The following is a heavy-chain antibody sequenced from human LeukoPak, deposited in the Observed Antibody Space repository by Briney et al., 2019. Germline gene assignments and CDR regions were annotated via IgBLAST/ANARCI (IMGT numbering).Heavy chain of an antibody. D-gene: IGHD3-10*01. Sequence: GGSLRLSCAVSGITLSNYGMSWVRQAPGKGLEWVAGVSDSGGRTNYADSVKGRFTISRDNSRNTLYLQMNSLRAEDTAVYFCAKRGVVVRVVLVGFHKEAYYFDSWGQGALVTVSS. V-gene: IGHV3-23*01. CDR2: VSDSGGRT. CDR1: GITLSNYG. CDR3: AKRGVVVRVVLVGFHKEAYYFDS. J-gene: IGHJ4*02.